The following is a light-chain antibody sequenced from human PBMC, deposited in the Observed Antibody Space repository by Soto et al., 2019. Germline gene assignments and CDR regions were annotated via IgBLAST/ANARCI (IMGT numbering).Light chain of an antibody. CDR2: AAS. Sequence: AIRVTQSPSSLPASTGDRVTITCRASQGISSYLAWYQQKPGKAPKLLIYAASTLQSGVPSRFSGSGSGTDFTLTISCLQSEDFATYYCQQYYSYPLTFGGGTKVDIK. V-gene: IGKV1-8*01. CDR3: QQYYSYPLT. J-gene: IGKJ4*01. CDR1: QGISSY.